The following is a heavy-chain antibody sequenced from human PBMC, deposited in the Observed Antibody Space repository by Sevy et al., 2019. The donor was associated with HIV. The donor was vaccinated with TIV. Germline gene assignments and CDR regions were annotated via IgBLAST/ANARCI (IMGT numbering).Heavy chain of an antibody. CDR2: INTNTGNP. V-gene: IGHV7-4-1*02. J-gene: IGHJ6*02. Sequence: ASVKVSCKASGYTFISYGMNWVRQAPGQGLEWMGWINTNTGNPTYAQDFTGRFVFSLDTSINTAYLQISSLKAEDTAVYYCARTSRGIVVVPAAQHYYGMDVWGQGTTVTVSS. D-gene: IGHD2-2*01. CDR1: GYTFISYG. CDR3: ARTSRGIVVVPAAQHYYGMDV.